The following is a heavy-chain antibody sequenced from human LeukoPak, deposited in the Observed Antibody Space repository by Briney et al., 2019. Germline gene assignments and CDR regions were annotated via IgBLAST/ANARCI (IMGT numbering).Heavy chain of an antibody. Sequence: GGSLRLSCAASGFPFSSYGMHWVRQAPGKGPEWVAVIWYDGSNKYYADSVKGRFTISRDNSKNTLYLQMNSLRAEDTAVCYCASAYSSSWRTLDYWGQGTLVTVSS. CDR2: IWYDGSNK. J-gene: IGHJ4*02. CDR3: ASAYSSSWRTLDY. V-gene: IGHV3-33*01. D-gene: IGHD6-13*01. CDR1: GFPFSSYG.